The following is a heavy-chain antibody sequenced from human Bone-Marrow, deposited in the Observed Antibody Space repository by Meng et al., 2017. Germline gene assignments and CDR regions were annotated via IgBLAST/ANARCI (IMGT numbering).Heavy chain of an antibody. CDR3: ARGVVADPPGD. D-gene: IGHD2-15*01. CDR1: GTSVNTGSYY. V-gene: IGHV4-61*01. Sequence: QAQQQESGPGLVRFWRSLALTCTVSGTSVNTGSYYWSWIRPPPGRGLEWIGFIYQSGSTNNNPSLKSRVTISLDMSSNQFSLTLNSVTAADTAIYYCARGVVADPPGDWGRGTLVTVSS. CDR2: IYQSGST. J-gene: IGHJ1*01.